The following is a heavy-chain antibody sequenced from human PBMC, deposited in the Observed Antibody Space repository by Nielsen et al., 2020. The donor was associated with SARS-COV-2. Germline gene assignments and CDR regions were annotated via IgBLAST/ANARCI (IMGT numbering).Heavy chain of an antibody. Sequence: GESLKISCAASGFTFSSYSMNWVRQAPGKGLEWVAVIWYDGNNKYYGDSVKGRFTISRDNSKNTLYLRMNSLRDEDTAMYYCARDSDLLKGTSVGQVGAFDKWGQGTMVSVSS. CDR1: GFTFSSYS. J-gene: IGHJ3*02. D-gene: IGHD3/OR15-3a*01. CDR3: ARDSDLLKGTSVGQVGAFDK. V-gene: IGHV3-33*08. CDR2: IWYDGNNK.